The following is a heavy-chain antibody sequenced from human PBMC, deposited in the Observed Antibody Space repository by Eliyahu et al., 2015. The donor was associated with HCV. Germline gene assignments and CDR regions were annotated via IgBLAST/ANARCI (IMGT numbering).Heavy chain of an antibody. V-gene: IGHV4-61*02. J-gene: IGHJ6*02. CDR1: GGSISSGSYY. D-gene: IGHD1-26*01. CDR3: AREGGYYYGMDV. Sequence: QVQLQESGPGLVKPSQTLSLTCTVSGGSISSGSYYWSWIRQPAGKGLEWIGGFYSRGGPHHHPSLKSRVTISVDTSKNQFSLKLSSVTAADTAVYYCAREGGYYYGMDVWGQGTTVTVSS. CDR2: FYSRGGP.